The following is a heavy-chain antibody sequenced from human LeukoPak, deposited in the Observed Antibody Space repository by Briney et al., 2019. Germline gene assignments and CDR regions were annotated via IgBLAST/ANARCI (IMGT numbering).Heavy chain of an antibody. Sequence: PGRSLRLSCAASGFTFSSYGMHWVRQAPGKGLEWVSAISGGGDSTYYADSVKGRFTISRDNSKNTLYLQMHSLRAEDTAVYYCAKLLGYCGGGSCSGTLDYWGRGTLVTVSS. J-gene: IGHJ4*02. D-gene: IGHD2-15*01. CDR2: ISGGGDST. CDR1: GFTFSSYG. V-gene: IGHV3-23*01. CDR3: AKLLGYCGGGSCSGTLDY.